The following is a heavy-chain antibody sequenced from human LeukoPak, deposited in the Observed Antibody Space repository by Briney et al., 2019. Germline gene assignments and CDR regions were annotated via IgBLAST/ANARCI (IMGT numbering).Heavy chain of an antibody. V-gene: IGHV3-21*04. CDR3: AKDLRSVVSPDAFDI. J-gene: IGHJ3*02. CDR2: ISSSSSYI. Sequence: PGGSLRLSCAASGFTFSSYSMNWVRQAPGKGLEWVSSISSSSSYIYYADSVKGRFTISRDNAKNSLYLQMNSLRAEDTAVYYCAKDLRSVVSPDAFDIWGQGTMVTVSS. D-gene: IGHD4-23*01. CDR1: GFTFSSYS.